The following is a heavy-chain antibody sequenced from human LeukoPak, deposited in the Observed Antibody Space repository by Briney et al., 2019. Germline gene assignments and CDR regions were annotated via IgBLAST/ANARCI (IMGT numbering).Heavy chain of an antibody. Sequence: SETLSPTCNVSGGSISSGGYFWGWIRQPPGRELEWIGNIYYSGSTYYNPSLKSRVTISIDTSKNQFSLKLSSVTAADTAVYYCARRGYSSAYFDYWGQGTLVTVSS. D-gene: IGHD6-25*01. V-gene: IGHV4-39*01. J-gene: IGHJ4*02. CDR3: ARRGYSSAYFDY. CDR1: GGSISSGGYF. CDR2: IYYSGST.